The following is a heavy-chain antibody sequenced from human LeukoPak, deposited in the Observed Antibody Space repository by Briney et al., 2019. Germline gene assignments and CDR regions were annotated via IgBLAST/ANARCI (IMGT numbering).Heavy chain of an antibody. CDR3: ARDNLAVADYYYYYMDV. J-gene: IGHJ6*03. Sequence: ASVKVSCRASGYTFTSYDINWVRQATGQGLEWMGWMNPNSGNTGNAQKFQGRVTMTRNTSINTAYMELSSLRSEDTAVYYCARDNLAVADYYYYYMDVWGKGTTVTVSS. CDR1: GYTFTSYD. V-gene: IGHV1-8*02. D-gene: IGHD6-19*01. CDR2: MNPNSGNT.